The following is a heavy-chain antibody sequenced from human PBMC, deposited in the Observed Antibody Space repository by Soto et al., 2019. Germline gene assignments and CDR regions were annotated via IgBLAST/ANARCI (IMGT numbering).Heavy chain of an antibody. V-gene: IGHV4-59*01. CDR2: IYYSGST. CDR3: ASGLNSGSYWNWFDP. CDR1: GGSISSYY. D-gene: IGHD1-26*01. J-gene: IGHJ5*02. Sequence: SETLSLTCTVSGGSISSYYWSWIRQPPGKGLEWIGYIYYSGSTNYNPSLKSRVTISVDTSKNQFSLKLSSVTAADTAVYYCASGLNSGSYWNWFDPWGQGTLVTVSS.